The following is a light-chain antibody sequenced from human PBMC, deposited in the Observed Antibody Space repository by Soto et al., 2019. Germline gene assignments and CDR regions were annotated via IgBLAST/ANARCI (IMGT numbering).Light chain of an antibody. CDR1: QSISSW. CDR2: DAS. CDR3: QQYNSYSVT. Sequence: DIQRTQSPSTLSASVGDRVTITCRASQSISSWLAWYQQKPGKAPKLLIYDASSLESGVPSRFSGSGSGTEFTLTISSLQPDDFATYYCQQYNSYSVTFGGGTKV. V-gene: IGKV1-5*01. J-gene: IGKJ4*01.